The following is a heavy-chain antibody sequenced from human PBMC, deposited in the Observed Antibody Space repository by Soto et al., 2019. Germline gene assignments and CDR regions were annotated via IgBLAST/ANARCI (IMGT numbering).Heavy chain of an antibody. J-gene: IGHJ3*02. CDR2: ISAYNGNT. V-gene: IGHV1-18*01. CDR1: GYTFTSYG. Sequence: ASVKVSCKASGYTFTSYGISWVRQAPGQGLEWMGWISAYNGNTDYAQKLQGRVTMTTDTSTSTAYMELRSLRSDDTAVYYCARDGIVVVTTDAFDIWGQGTMVTVSS. D-gene: IGHD2-21*02. CDR3: ARDGIVVVTTDAFDI.